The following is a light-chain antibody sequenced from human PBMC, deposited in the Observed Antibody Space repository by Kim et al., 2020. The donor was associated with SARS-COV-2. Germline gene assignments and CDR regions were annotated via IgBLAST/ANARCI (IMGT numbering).Light chain of an antibody. CDR1: QGISTW. Sequence: PSVGDRVTITCRASQGISTWLAWYQQKPGKAPKLLIHTASTLQSGVASRFSGSGSGTDFTLTISSLQPEDSATYYCQQTDSFPLTFGGGTKVDIK. V-gene: IGKV1-12*01. J-gene: IGKJ4*01. CDR2: TAS. CDR3: QQTDSFPLT.